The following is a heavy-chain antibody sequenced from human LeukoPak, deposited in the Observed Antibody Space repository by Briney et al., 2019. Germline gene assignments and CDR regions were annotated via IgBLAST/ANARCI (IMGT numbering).Heavy chain of an antibody. V-gene: IGHV3-33*01. J-gene: IGHJ4*02. CDR2: IWYDGSNK. CDR3: AREGGDYLIDY. Sequence: GGSVRLSWAASGFTTFSTYAMHWVREAPGKGLEWVAVIWYDGSNKYYADSVKGRFTISRDNSKNTVYLQMNSLTAKDTAVYYCAREGGDYLIDYWGQGTLVTVSS. CDR1: GFTTFSTYA. D-gene: IGHD4-17*01.